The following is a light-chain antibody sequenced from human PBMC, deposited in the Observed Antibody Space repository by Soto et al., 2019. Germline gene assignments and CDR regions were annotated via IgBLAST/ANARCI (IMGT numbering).Light chain of an antibody. J-gene: IGKJ4*01. V-gene: IGKV1-39*01. Sequence: DIQMPQSPSSLSASIGDRVTITCRASQTISDFLNWYQHKPGKAPKLLIYAASTLQSGVPSRFSGSGSGTDFTLTISSLQPEDFATYYCQQLNSTPLTFGGGTKGDIK. CDR2: AAS. CDR1: QTISDF. CDR3: QQLNSTPLT.